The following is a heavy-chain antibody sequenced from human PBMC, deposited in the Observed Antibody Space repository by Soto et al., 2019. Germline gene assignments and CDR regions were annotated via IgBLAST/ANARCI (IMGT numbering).Heavy chain of an antibody. Sequence: SQTLSLTCAISGDSVSSNSAAWNWIRQSPSRGLEWLGRTYYRSKWYNDYAVSVKSRITINPDTSKNQFSLQLNSVTPEDTAVYYCAAVYYDYIWGGYRSENDAFDIWGQGTMVTVSS. CDR1: GDSVSSNSAA. J-gene: IGHJ3*02. V-gene: IGHV6-1*01. CDR2: TYYRSKWYN. CDR3: AAVYYDYIWGGYRSENDAFDI. D-gene: IGHD3-16*02.